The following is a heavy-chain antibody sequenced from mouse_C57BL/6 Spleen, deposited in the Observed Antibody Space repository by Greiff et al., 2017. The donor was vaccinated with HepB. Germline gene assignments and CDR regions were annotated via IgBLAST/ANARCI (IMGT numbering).Heavy chain of an antibody. Sequence: QVQLKESGAELARPGASVKLSCKASGYTFTSYGISWVKQRTGQGLEWIGEIYPRSGNTYYNEKFKGKATLTADKSSSTAYMELRSLTSEDSAVYFCAREYYDYDGGYAMDDWGQGTSVTVSS. CDR2: IYPRSGNT. CDR1: GYTFTSYG. V-gene: IGHV1-81*01. D-gene: IGHD2-4*01. CDR3: AREYYDYDGGYAMDD. J-gene: IGHJ4*01.